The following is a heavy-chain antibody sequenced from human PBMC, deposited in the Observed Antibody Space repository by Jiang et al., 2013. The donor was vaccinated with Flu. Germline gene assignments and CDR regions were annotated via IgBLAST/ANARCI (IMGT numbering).Heavy chain of an antibody. Sequence: LSLTCAISGDSVSSNSAAWNWIRQSPSRGLEWLGRTYYRSKWYNDYAVSVKSRITINPDTSKNQFSLQLNSVTPEDTAVYYCARDRWKWELPWTGMDVWGQGTTVTVSS. V-gene: IGHV6-1*01. CDR1: GDSVSSNSAA. CDR3: ARDRWKWELPWTGMDV. CDR2: TYYRSKWYN. D-gene: IGHD1-26*01. J-gene: IGHJ6*02.